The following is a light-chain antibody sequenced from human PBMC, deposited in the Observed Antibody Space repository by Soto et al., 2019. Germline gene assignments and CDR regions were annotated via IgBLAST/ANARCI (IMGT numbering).Light chain of an antibody. CDR1: QTVSSNY. V-gene: IGKV3-20*01. CDR3: QQYATTPFT. Sequence: EIVLTQSPGTLSLSPGERATLSCRASQTVSSNYLAWYQQKPGQAPRLLIYGASSRAPGIPDRFSGSGSGADFTLTISRLEPEDCAVYYCQQYATTPFTFGAGTKVDIK. CDR2: GAS. J-gene: IGKJ3*01.